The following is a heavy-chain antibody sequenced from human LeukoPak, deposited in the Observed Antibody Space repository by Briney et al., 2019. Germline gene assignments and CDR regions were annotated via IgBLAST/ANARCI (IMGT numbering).Heavy chain of an antibody. CDR2: IYYSGST. V-gene: IGHV4-59*02. J-gene: IGHJ3*02. D-gene: IGHD5-12*01. Sequence: SETLSLTCTVSGGSVSSYYWSWIRQPPGKGLEWIGYIYYSGSTNYNPSLKSRVTISVDTSKNQFSLKLSSVTAADTAVYYCASRGATGSDAFDIWGQGTMVTVSS. CDR1: GGSVSSYY. CDR3: ASRGATGSDAFDI.